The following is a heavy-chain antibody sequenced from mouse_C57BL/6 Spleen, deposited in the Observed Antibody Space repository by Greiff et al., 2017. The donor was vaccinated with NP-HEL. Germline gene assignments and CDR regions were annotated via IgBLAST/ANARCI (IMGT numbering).Heavy chain of an antibody. J-gene: IGHJ2*01. CDR1: GYSITSGYD. CDR3: ARDSSGYYFDY. V-gene: IGHV3-1*01. CDR2: ISYSGST. D-gene: IGHD3-2*02. Sequence: EVQLQQSGPGMVKPSQSLSLTCTVTGYSITSGYDWHWIRHFPGNKLEWMGYISYSGSTNYNPSLKSRISITHDTSKNHFFLKLNSVTTEDTATYYCARDSSGYYFDYWGQGTTLTVSS.